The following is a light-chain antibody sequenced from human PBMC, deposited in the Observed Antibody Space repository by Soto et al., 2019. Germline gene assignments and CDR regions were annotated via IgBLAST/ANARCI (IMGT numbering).Light chain of an antibody. Sequence: EIVLTQSPGTLSLSPGERATLSCRASQSVSSSYLAWYQQKPGQAPRLLIYGASIRATGIPDRFSGSGSGTDFTLTISRLEPEDFAVYYCQQYGSLPGTFGQGTKVEIK. CDR2: GAS. CDR1: QSVSSSY. CDR3: QQYGSLPGT. J-gene: IGKJ1*01. V-gene: IGKV3-20*01.